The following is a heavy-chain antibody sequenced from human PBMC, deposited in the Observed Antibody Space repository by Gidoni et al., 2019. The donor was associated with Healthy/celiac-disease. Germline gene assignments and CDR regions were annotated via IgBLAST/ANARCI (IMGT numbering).Heavy chain of an antibody. V-gene: IGHV3-33*01. CDR1: GFTFSSYG. D-gene: IGHD3-10*01. Sequence: QVQLVESGGGVVQPGRSLRLSCAASGFTFSSYGMHWVRQAPGKGLEWVAVIWYDGSNKYYADSVKGRFTISRDNSKNTLYLQMNSLRAEDTAVYYCARDAIWFGEWHYMDVWGKGTTVTVSS. CDR2: IWYDGSNK. J-gene: IGHJ6*03. CDR3: ARDAIWFGEWHYMDV.